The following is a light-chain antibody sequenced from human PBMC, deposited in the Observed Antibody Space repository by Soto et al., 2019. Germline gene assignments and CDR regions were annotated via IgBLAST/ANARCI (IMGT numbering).Light chain of an antibody. J-gene: IGKJ3*01. CDR1: QSVSSN. CDR3: QQYNT. V-gene: IGKV3-15*01. CDR2: GAS. Sequence: EIVMTQSPATLSVSPGERATLSCRASQSVSSNLAWYQQKPGQAPRLLIYGASTRATGIQARFSGSGSGTAFTLTLSSLQSEDFSVYYCQQYNTFGPGTKVDIK.